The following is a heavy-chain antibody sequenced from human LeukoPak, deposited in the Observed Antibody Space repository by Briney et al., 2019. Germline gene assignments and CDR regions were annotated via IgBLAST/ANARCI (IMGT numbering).Heavy chain of an antibody. CDR1: GGPISSYY. D-gene: IGHD4-17*01. CDR3: AKSLAVYGDYVWEYFDY. J-gene: IGHJ4*02. CDR2: IYYSGST. Sequence: SETLSLTCTVSGGPISSYYWSWIRQPPGKGLEWIGYIYYSGSTYYNPSLKSRVTISVDTSKNQFSLKLSSVTAADTAVYYCAKSLAVYGDYVWEYFDYWGQGTLVTVSS. V-gene: IGHV4-59*06.